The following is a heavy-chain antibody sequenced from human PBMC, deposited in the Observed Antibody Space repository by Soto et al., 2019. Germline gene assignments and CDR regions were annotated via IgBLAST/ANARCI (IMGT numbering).Heavy chain of an antibody. CDR2: ISSTTNYI. D-gene: IGHD2-2*01. V-gene: IGHV3-21*04. J-gene: IGHJ5*02. Sequence: PGGSLRLSCAASGFTFTRYSMNWVRQAPGKGLEWVSSISSTTNYIYYGDSMKGRFTISRDNAKNTAYLQMNSLKTEDTAVYYCTRPRTLGYCSSTSCHYNWFDPWGQGTLVTVSS. CDR3: TRPRTLGYCSSTSCHYNWFDP. CDR1: GFTFTRYS.